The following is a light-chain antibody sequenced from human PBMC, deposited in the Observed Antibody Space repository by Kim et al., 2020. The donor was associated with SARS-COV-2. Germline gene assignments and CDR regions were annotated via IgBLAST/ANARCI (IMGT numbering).Light chain of an antibody. CDR3: QHYNGY. J-gene: IGKJ2*01. Sequence: SPLPALVGARLPIPGRASQSIDDWLAWYQQKPGKAPKLLIYKASTLASGVPSRFSGSGSGTEFTLTISSLQPDDFATYYCQHYNGYFGQGTKLEI. CDR2: KAS. V-gene: IGKV1-5*03. CDR1: QSIDDW.